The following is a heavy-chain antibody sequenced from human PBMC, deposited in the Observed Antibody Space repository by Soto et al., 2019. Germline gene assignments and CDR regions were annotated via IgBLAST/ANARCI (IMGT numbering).Heavy chain of an antibody. CDR1: GYSFTSYW. CDR3: ASTAVAGRVRDAFDI. Sequence: PGESLKISCKGSGYSFTSYWIGWVRQMPGKGLEWMGIIYPGDSDTRYSPSFQGQVTISADKSISTAYLQWSSLKASDTAMYYCASTAVAGRVRDAFDIWGQGTMVTV. J-gene: IGHJ3*02. D-gene: IGHD6-19*01. V-gene: IGHV5-51*01. CDR2: IYPGDSDT.